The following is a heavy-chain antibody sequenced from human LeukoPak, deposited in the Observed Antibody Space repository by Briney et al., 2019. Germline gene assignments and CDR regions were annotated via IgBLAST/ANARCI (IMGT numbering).Heavy chain of an antibody. J-gene: IGHJ4*02. Sequence: GGSLRLSCVTSGFTFSTYAMSWVRQAPGKGLEWVCSISNTGGFTYHADSMKGRFTISRDNSKNTLFLQMKSLRGDDTAVYYCATGGSMAHEGIHSWGQETLVIVSS. V-gene: IGHV3-23*01. CDR3: ATGGSMAHEGIHS. CDR2: ISNTGGFT. D-gene: IGHD2/OR15-2a*01. CDR1: GFTFSTYA.